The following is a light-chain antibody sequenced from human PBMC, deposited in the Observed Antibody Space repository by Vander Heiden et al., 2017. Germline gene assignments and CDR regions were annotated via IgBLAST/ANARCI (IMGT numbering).Light chain of an antibody. CDR2: AAS. J-gene: IGKJ1*01. CDR3: LQDYSYPRT. V-gene: IGKV1-6*01. Sequence: AIQMTQSPSSLSASVGDRVIITCRASQGIRNDLGWYQQRPGKAPKLLIYAASSLQTGVPLRFSVSGSGTDFTLTISSLQPEDFATYYCLQDYSYPRTFGQGTKVEIK. CDR1: QGIRND.